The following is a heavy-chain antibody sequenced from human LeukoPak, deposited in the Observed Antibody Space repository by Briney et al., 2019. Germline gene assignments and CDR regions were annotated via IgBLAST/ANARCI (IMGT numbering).Heavy chain of an antibody. D-gene: IGHD3-22*01. CDR3: ARVRSSYYYESSGYYHYDAFDI. Sequence: GGSLRLSCAASGFTFSSYAMHWVRQAPGKGLEWVAVISYDGSNKYYADSVKGRFTISRDNSKNTLYLQMNSLRAEDTAVYYCARVRSSYYYESSGYYHYDAFDIWGQGTMVTVPS. V-gene: IGHV3-30-3*01. J-gene: IGHJ3*02. CDR2: ISYDGSNK. CDR1: GFTFSSYA.